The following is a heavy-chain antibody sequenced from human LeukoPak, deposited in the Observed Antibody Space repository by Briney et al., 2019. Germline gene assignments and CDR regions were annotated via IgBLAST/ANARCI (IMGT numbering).Heavy chain of an antibody. CDR1: GYTFRSYW. D-gene: IGHD3-9*01. CDR3: ARRYFDSDGRSFDF. V-gene: IGHV5-51*01. J-gene: IGHJ4*02. CDR2: IYPGDSDT. Sequence: GESLKISCEGSGYTFRSYWIGWVRQRPGEGLEWMGIIYPGDSDTTYSPSSQGQVTISADKSINTAYLQWSSLKASDTAVYYCARRYFDSDGRSFDFWGQGTLVTVSS.